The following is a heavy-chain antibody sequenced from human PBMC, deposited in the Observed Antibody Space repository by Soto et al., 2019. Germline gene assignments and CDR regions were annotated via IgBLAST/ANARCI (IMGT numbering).Heavy chain of an antibody. CDR2: IYYGGST. CDR3: ARHDYDFWSGYYTPNWFDP. Sequence: SETLSLTCTVSGGSISSSSYYWGWIRQPPGKGLEWIGSIYYGGSTHYNPSLKSRVTISVDTSKNQFSLKLSSVTAADTAVYYCARHDYDFWSGYYTPNWFDPWGQGTLVTVSS. CDR1: GGSISSSSYY. V-gene: IGHV4-39*01. D-gene: IGHD3-3*01. J-gene: IGHJ5*02.